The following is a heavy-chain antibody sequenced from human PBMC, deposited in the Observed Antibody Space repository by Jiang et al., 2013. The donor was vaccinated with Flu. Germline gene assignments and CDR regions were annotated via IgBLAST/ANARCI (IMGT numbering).Heavy chain of an antibody. D-gene: IGHD6-6*01. CDR3: ARGFIAARGKDYFDY. J-gene: IGHJ4*02. CDR1: GGSFSGYY. Sequence: LLKPSETLSLTCAVYGGSFSGYYWSWIRQPPGKGLEWIGEINHSGSTNYNPSLKSRVTISVDTSKNQFSLKLSSVTAADTAVYYCARGFIAARGKDYFDYWGQGTLVTVSS. V-gene: IGHV4-34*01. CDR2: INHSGST.